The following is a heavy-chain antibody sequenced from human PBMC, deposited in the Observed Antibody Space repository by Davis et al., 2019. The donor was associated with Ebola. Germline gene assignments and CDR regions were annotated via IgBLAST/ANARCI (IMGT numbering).Heavy chain of an antibody. D-gene: IGHD4-11*01. V-gene: IGHV4-59*04. J-gene: IGHJ5*02. CDR3: ATARSNYAFDP. Sequence: MPSETLSLTCTVSGGSISSYYWSWIRQPPGKGLEWIGYIYYSGSTYYNPSLKSRVTISVDTSKNQFSLKLSSVTAADTAVYYCATARSNYAFDPWGQGTLVTVSS. CDR2: IYYSGST. CDR1: GGSISSYY.